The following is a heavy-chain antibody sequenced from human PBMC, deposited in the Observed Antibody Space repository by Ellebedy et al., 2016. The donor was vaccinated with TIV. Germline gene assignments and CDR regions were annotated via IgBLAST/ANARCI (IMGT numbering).Heavy chain of an antibody. Sequence: SETLSLTXTVSGGSISSSSSYWGWIRQPPGKGLEWIGSIYYSGSTYYNPSLKSRVTISVDTSKNQFSLKLSSVTAADTAVYYCARLGGRAWDYDILTGYPQVWFDYWGQGTLVTVSS. J-gene: IGHJ4*02. CDR3: ARLGGRAWDYDILTGYPQVWFDY. V-gene: IGHV4-39*01. CDR2: IYYSGST. CDR1: GGSISSSSSY. D-gene: IGHD3-9*01.